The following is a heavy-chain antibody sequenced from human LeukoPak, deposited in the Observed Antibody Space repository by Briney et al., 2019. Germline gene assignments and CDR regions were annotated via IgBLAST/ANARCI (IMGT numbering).Heavy chain of an antibody. CDR2: IYYSGST. J-gene: IGHJ6*02. CDR3: ARQKWEQQGRDYFNGLDV. CDR1: GGSISSSSYY. Sequence: PSETLSLTCTVSGGSISSSSYYWGWIRQPPGKGLEWIGSIYYSGSTYYNPSLKSRVTISVDTSKNQFSLKLTSVTAADTAVYYCARQKWEQQGRDYFNGLDVWGPGTTVIVSS. V-gene: IGHV4-39*07. D-gene: IGHD1/OR15-1a*01.